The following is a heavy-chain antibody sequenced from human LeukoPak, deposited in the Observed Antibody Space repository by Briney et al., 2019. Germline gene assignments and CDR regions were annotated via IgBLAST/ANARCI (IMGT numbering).Heavy chain of an antibody. Sequence: PSETLSLTCTVSGGSITSGSYYWSWIRQPAGKGLQWIGRIFTSGSTNYNPSLKSRVTMSVDTSKNQFSLKLTSVNAADTAVYYCAREFNSSTWRPLDFWGQGSLVTVSS. J-gene: IGHJ4*02. CDR3: AREFNSSTWRPLDF. CDR1: GGSITSGSYY. D-gene: IGHD6-13*01. V-gene: IGHV4-61*02. CDR2: IFTSGST.